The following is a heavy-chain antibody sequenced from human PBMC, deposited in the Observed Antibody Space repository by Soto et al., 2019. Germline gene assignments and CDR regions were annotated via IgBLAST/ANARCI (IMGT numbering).Heavy chain of an antibody. CDR2: ISYDGSNK. J-gene: IGHJ4*02. CDR1: GFTFSSYG. D-gene: IGHD6-19*01. Sequence: QVPLVESGGGVVQPGRSLRLSCAASGFTFSSYGMHWVRQAPGKGLEWVAVISYDGSNKYYADSVKGRFTISRDNSKNTLYLQMNSLRAEDTAVYYCAKSSSSGWYYFDYWGQGTLVTVSS. CDR3: AKSSSSGWYYFDY. V-gene: IGHV3-30*18.